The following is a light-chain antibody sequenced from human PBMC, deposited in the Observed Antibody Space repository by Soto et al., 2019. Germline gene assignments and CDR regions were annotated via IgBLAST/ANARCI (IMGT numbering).Light chain of an antibody. V-gene: IGKV1-39*01. CDR3: QQSYNSPQT. J-gene: IGKJ1*01. Sequence: DIQMTQSPSSLSASVGDRVSITCRASQSIMTYLNWYQLKPGKPPRLLIYAASSLQSGVPSRFSGSGSGTDFTPTISSLQPEDFATYSCQQSYNSPQTFGQGTKVDIK. CDR2: AAS. CDR1: QSIMTY.